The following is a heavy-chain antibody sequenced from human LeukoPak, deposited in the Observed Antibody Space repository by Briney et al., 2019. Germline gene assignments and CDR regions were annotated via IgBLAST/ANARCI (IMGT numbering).Heavy chain of an antibody. CDR3: ARAGDSGYYYYYYYMDV. D-gene: IGHD5-12*01. CDR1: GFTFSSYS. V-gene: IGHV3-21*04. J-gene: IGHJ6*03. CDR2: ISSSSSYI. Sequence: GGSLRLSCAASGFTFSSYSMNWVRQAPGKGLEWVSSISSSSSYIYYADSVKGRFTISRDNAKNSLYLQMNSLRAEDTAVYYCARAGDSGYYYYYYYMDVWGKGTTVTVSS.